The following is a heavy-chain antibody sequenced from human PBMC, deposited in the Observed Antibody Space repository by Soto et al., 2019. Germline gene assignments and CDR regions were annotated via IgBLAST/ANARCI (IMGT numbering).Heavy chain of an antibody. CDR1: GGSISTGGSS. CDR3: ARQDCSRTSCLFDY. V-gene: IGHV4-30-2*01. Sequence: QLQLQESGSGLVKSSQTVSLTCAVSGGSISTGGSSWSWIRQPPGKGLEWIGYIYHYGSTYSNPSLKSRVTMSIDRFKNQFSLKLRSVTAADTAVYYCARQDCSRTSCLFDYWGQGALVTVSS. J-gene: IGHJ4*02. D-gene: IGHD2-2*01. CDR2: IYHYGST.